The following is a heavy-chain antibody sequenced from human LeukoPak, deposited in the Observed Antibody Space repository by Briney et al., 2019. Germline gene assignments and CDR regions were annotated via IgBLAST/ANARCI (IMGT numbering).Heavy chain of an antibody. J-gene: IGHJ3*02. V-gene: IGHV1-69*08. CDR2: IIPIFGTP. CDR3: ARMSDTSMGFDI. Sequence: SVKVSCKASGDTFTTYTFNWVRQAPGQGPEWMGRIIPIFGTPNYALQYQGRVTIAADRSTSTVYLQHNSLEFDDTAVYYCARMSDTSMGFDIWGQGTMVTVSS. D-gene: IGHD5-18*01. CDR1: GDTFTTYT.